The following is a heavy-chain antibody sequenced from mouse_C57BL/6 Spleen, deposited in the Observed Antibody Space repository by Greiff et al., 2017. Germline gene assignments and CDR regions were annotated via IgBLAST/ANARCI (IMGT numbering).Heavy chain of an antibody. D-gene: IGHD6-1*01. CDR2: ISGGGGNT. CDR1: GFTFSSYT. CDR3: AREGNPSPDAYYFDY. V-gene: IGHV5-9*01. J-gene: IGHJ2*01. Sequence: EVKLVESGGGLVKPGGSLKLSCAASGFTFSSYTMSWVRQTPEKRLEWVATISGGGGNTYYPDSVKGRFTISRDNAKNTLYLQMSSLRSEDTALYYCAREGNPSPDAYYFDYWGQGTTLTVSS.